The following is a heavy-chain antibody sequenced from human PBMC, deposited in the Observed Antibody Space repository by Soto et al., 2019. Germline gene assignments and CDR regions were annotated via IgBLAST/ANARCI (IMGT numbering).Heavy chain of an antibody. V-gene: IGHV1-69*01. CDR1: CGTLRSYS. J-gene: IGHJ5*02. Sequence: PVKVSCKASCGTLRSYSISWVRQAPGQGLEWMGGIIPIFGTANYAQKFQGRVTITADESTSTAYMELSSLRSEDTAVYYCAYGSGSFPNWFDPWGQGNLVTVSS. CDR2: IIPIFGTA. CDR3: AYGSGSFPNWFDP. D-gene: IGHD3-10*01.